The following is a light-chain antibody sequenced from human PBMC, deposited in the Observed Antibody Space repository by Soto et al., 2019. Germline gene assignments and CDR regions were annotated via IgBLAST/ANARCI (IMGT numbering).Light chain of an antibody. CDR1: QNIGNY. Sequence: DIQLTQSPSSLSASVGDRVTITCRASQNIGNYLNWYQQKPGKAPKFLIYGASTLESVIPSRFSGSGSGTDFTLTISSLQPEDFATYYCQQTYSDFSFTFGPGTKVDVK. CDR3: QQTYSDFSFT. J-gene: IGKJ3*01. CDR2: GAS. V-gene: IGKV1-39*01.